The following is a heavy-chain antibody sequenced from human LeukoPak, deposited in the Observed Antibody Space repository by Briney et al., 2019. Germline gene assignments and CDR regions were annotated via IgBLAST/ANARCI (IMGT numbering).Heavy chain of an antibody. CDR2: IIPILGIA. V-gene: IGHV1-69*04. Sequence: SVKVSCKASVGTFSSYAISWVRQAPGQGLEWMGRIIPILGIANYAQKFQGRVTITADKSTSTAYMELSSLRSEDTAVYYCARAVFDCSGGSCYPPRTYNWFGPWGQGTLVTVSS. J-gene: IGHJ5*02. CDR3: ARAVFDCSGGSCYPPRTYNWFGP. CDR1: VGTFSSYA. D-gene: IGHD2-15*01.